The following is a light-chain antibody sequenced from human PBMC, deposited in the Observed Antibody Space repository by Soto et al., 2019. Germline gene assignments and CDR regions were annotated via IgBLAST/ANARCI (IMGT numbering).Light chain of an antibody. CDR3: QQYGRSVT. Sequence: IVLTQSPATLSLSPGERGTLSSWPSQSHRNNSCVAWYQQKPGQAPRLLIYGASSRATGIPDRFSGSGSRTDFTLTISRLEPEDFAVYYCQQYGRSVTFGGGTKVDIK. J-gene: IGKJ4*01. CDR2: GAS. CDR1: QSHRNNSC. V-gene: IGKV3-20*01.